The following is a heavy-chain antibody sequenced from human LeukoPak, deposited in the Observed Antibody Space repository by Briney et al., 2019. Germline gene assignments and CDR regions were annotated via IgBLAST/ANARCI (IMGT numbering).Heavy chain of an antibody. D-gene: IGHD1-7*01. V-gene: IGHV3-30-3*01. CDR2: ISYDGSNK. CDR3: ARGGITGTTVGIDY. Sequence: GGSLRLSCAASGFTFSSYAMHWVRQAPGKGLEWVAVISYDGSNKYYADSVKGRFTISRDNSKNTLYLQMNSLRAEDTAVYYCARGGITGTTVGIDYWGQGTLVAVSS. J-gene: IGHJ4*02. CDR1: GFTFSSYA.